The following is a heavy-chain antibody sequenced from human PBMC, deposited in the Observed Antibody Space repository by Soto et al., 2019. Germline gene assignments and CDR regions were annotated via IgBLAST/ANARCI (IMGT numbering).Heavy chain of an antibody. CDR1: GGSFSGYY. D-gene: IGHD3-22*01. CDR3: ARAPGCDYDSGGYYFYDY. CDR2: INHSGST. V-gene: IGHV4-34*01. Sequence: QVQLQQWGAGLLKPSETLSLTCAVYGGSFSGYYWSWIRQPPGKGLEWIGEINHSGSTNYNPTLKSRVTISVDPSKNQFSLNLSSVTAADTAVYYGARAPGCDYDSGGYYFYDYWGQGTLVTVSS. J-gene: IGHJ4*02.